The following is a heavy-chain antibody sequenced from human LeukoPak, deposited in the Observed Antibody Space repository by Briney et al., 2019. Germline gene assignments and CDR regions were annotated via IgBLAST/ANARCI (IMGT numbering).Heavy chain of an antibody. CDR1: GFTFSDYY. CDR3: ARDPAAAKFVA. V-gene: IGHV3-11*04. J-gene: IGHJ5*02. CDR2: ISSSGSTI. D-gene: IGHD6-13*01. Sequence: GGSLRLSCAASGFTFSDYYMSWIRQAPGKGLEWVSYISSSGSTIYYADSVKGRFTISRDNAKNSLYLQMNSLRAEDMALYHSARDPAAAKFVAWGQGTLVTVAS.